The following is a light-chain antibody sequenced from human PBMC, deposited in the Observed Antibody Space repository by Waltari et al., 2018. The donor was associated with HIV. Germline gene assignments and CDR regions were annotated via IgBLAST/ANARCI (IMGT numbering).Light chain of an antibody. J-gene: IGLJ3*02. Sequence: LTQPASVSGSPGPSLPISCTGTNGDIGGYDFVSWYQQYPGKAPKFIIYEGRNRPSGVSHRFSGSKSGNTASLTISGLQAEDEATYYCSSYTNSRTLWVFGGGTRLTVL. CDR2: EGR. CDR3: SSYTNSRTLWV. CDR1: NGDIGGYDF. V-gene: IGLV2-14*03.